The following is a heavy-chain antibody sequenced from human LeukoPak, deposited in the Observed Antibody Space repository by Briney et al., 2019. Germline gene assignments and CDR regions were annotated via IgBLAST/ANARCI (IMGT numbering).Heavy chain of an antibody. CDR1: GFTFSSYA. J-gene: IGHJ4*02. Sequence: PGGSLRFSCAASGFTFSSYAMSWVRQAPGKGLEWVSAISGSGGSTYYADSVKGRFTISRDNSKNTLYLQMNSLRAEDTAVYYCAKDPYSGSYFDYWGQGTLVTVSS. D-gene: IGHD1-26*01. V-gene: IGHV3-23*01. CDR2: ISGSGGST. CDR3: AKDPYSGSYFDY.